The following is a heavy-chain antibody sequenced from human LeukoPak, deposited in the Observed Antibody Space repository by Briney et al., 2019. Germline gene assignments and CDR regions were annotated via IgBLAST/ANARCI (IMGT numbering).Heavy chain of an antibody. CDR2: IIPIFGTA. J-gene: IGHJ4*02. Sequence: GASVKVSCKASGGTFSSYAISWVRQAPGQGLEWMGWIIPIFGTANYAQKFQGRVTITTDESTSTAYMELSSLRSEDTAVYYCARGGFWFGSGYYYYFDYWGQGTLVTVSS. CDR1: GGTFSSYA. D-gene: IGHD3-3*01. V-gene: IGHV1-69*05. CDR3: ARGGFWFGSGYYYYFDY.